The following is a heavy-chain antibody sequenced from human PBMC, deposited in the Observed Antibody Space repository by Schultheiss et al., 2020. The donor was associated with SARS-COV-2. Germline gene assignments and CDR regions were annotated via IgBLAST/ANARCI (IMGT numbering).Heavy chain of an antibody. CDR3: ATTEQWLVNYYYYGMDV. CDR2: ISGSGGST. V-gene: IGHV3-23*01. J-gene: IGHJ6*02. Sequence: GGSLRLSCAASGFTFSSYAMSWVRQAPGKGLEWVSAISGSGGSTYYADSVKGRFTISRDNSKNTLYLQMNSLRAEDTAVYYCATTEQWLVNYYYYGMDVWGQGTTVTVSS. D-gene: IGHD6-19*01. CDR1: GFTFSSYA.